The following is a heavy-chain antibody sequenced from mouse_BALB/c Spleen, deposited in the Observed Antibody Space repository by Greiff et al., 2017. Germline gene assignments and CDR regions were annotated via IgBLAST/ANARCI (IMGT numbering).Heavy chain of an antibody. D-gene: IGHD2-4*01. V-gene: IGHV2-9*02. J-gene: IGHJ4*01. CDR1: GFSLTSYG. CDR2: IWAGGST. Sequence: VQGVESGPGLVAPSQSLSITCTVSGFSLTSYGVHWVRQPPGKGLEWLGVIWAGGSTNYNSALMSRLSISKDNSKSQVFLKMNSLQTDDTAMYYCARGGDDYDEGHYAMDYWGQGTSVTVSS. CDR3: ARGGDDYDEGHYAMDY.